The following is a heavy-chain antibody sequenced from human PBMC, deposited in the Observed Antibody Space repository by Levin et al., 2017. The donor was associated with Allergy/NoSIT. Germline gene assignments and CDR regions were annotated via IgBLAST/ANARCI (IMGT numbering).Heavy chain of an antibody. V-gene: IGHV6-1*01. J-gene: IGHJ3*02. CDR3: ARSGYSSGWKSDAFDI. CDR2: TYYRSKWYN. CDR1: GDSVSSNSAA. D-gene: IGHD6-19*01. Sequence: SQTLSLTCAISGDSVSSNSAAWNWIRQSPSRGLEWLGRTYYRSKWYNDYAVSVKSRITINPDTSKNQFSLQLNSVTPEDTAVYYCARSGYSSGWKSDAFDIWGQGTMVTVSS.